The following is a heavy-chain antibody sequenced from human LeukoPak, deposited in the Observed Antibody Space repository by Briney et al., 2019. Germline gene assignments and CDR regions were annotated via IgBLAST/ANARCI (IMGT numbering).Heavy chain of an antibody. D-gene: IGHD2-2*01. CDR1: GGSISSGGYS. V-gene: IGHV4-30-2*02. Sequence: PSETLSLTCAVSGGSISSGGYSWSWIRQPPGKGLEWIGYIYHSGSTYYNPSLKSRVTISVDTSKNQFSLKLSSVTAADTAVYYCARYCSSTSCHAFDYWGQGTLVTVSS. CDR3: ARYCSSTSCHAFDY. J-gene: IGHJ4*02. CDR2: IYHSGST.